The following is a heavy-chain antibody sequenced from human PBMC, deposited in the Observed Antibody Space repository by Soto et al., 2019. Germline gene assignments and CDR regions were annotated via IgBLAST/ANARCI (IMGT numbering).Heavy chain of an antibody. J-gene: IGHJ4*02. CDR2: ISNNGNIK. CDR1: GFTFGDYY. CDR3: ARDYYDISGYPLYDY. D-gene: IGHD3-22*01. Sequence: GGSLRLSCVASGFTFGDYYMSWIRQAPGKGLEWVSYISNNGNIKIYADSVKGRFTVSRDNVKNSLYLQMNSLRADDTAVYYCARDYYDISGYPLYDYWGPGTLVTVSS. V-gene: IGHV3-11*01.